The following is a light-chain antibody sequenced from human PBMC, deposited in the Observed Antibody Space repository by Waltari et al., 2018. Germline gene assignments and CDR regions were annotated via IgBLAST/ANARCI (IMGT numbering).Light chain of an antibody. CDR1: QSISKY. Sequence: VLTQSPGTLSLSPGERATLTCRASQSISKYLVWYQQRLGHAPRLLIYAGSTRAAGIPNMCSGSGYGTDFTLTISRLEPEDFAMYYCQNHERLPATFGQGTKVEFK. J-gene: IGKJ1*01. CDR2: AGS. V-gene: IGKV3-20*01. CDR3: QNHERLPAT.